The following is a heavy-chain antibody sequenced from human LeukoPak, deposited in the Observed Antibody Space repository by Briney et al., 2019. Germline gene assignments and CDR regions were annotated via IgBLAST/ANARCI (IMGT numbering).Heavy chain of an antibody. CDR3: AKDTGYCSGGSCYSLDY. V-gene: IGHV3-23*01. CDR1: GFTFNSYG. Sequence: GGSLRLSCAASGFTFNSYGMSWVRQAPGKGLEWVSAISGSGGSTYYADSVKGRFTISRDNSKNTLYLQMNSLRAEDTAVYYCAKDTGYCSGGSCYSLDYWGQGTLVTVSS. J-gene: IGHJ4*02. CDR2: ISGSGGST. D-gene: IGHD2-15*01.